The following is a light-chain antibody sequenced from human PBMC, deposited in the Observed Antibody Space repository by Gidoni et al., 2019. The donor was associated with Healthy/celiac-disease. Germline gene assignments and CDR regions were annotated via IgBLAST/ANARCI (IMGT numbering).Light chain of an antibody. V-gene: IGKV1-39*01. CDR2: AAS. Sequence: DIQMTQSPSSLSASVGDRVTITCRASQSISSYLNWYQQKPGKAPKLLIYAASSLQSGVPLRFSGSGSGTDFTLTISSLQPEDFATYYCQQSYSTPRTFXQXTKVEIK. CDR3: QQSYSTPRT. CDR1: QSISSY. J-gene: IGKJ1*01.